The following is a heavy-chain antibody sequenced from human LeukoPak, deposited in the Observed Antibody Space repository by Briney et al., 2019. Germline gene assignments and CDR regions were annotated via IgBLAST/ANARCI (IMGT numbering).Heavy chain of an antibody. CDR2: IYYSGST. Sequence: SETLSLTCTVSGGSISSSSYYWGWIRQPPGKGLEWIGSIYYSGSTYYNPSLKSRATISVDTSKNQFSLKLSSVTAADTAVYYCARELPPDEVGEYFQHWGQGTLVTVSS. J-gene: IGHJ1*01. CDR3: ARELPPDEVGEYFQH. CDR1: GGSISSSSYY. D-gene: IGHD1-14*01. V-gene: IGHV4-39*07.